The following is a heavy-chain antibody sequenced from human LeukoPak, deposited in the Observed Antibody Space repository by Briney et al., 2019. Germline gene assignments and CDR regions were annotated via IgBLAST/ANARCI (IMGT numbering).Heavy chain of an antibody. CDR2: IYPGDSDT. V-gene: IGHV5-51*01. D-gene: IGHD2-21*02. J-gene: IGHJ1*01. Sequence: GESLKISCKGSGYSFTTYWIGWVRQMPGRGLEWMGIIYPGDSDTRYSPSFQGQVTISADKSINTAYLRWSSLKASDTAMYYCARSPCGGDCYSGHLQHWGQGTLVTVSS. CDR1: GYSFTTYW. CDR3: ARSPCGGDCYSGHLQH.